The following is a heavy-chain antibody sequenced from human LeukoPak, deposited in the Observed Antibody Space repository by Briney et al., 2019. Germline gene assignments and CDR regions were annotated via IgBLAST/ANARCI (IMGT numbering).Heavy chain of an antibody. CDR3: SRKYSSSSPYYYYGMDV. D-gene: IGHD6-6*01. J-gene: IGHJ6*02. CDR1: GYRFTSYS. CDR2: VDAGSDNR. V-gene: IGHV1-3*01. Sequence: GGSGKVSCKASGYRFTSYSIHWVCQAPGQRLEWMGSVDAGSDNRKYSQKFQGRVTITSDTSASTAYMELSSLRSEDTAVYYCSRKYSSSSPYYYYGMDVWGQGTTVTVSS.